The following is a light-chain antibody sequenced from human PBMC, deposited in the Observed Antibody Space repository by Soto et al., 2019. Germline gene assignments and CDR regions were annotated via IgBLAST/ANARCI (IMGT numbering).Light chain of an antibody. V-gene: IGLV1-40*01. CDR1: TSSIGAGYD. J-gene: IGLJ1*01. CDR2: EDN. Sequence: QSVLTQPPSVSGAPGQRVTISCTGSTSSIGAGYDVHWYQQVPGTSPKLLIYEDNNRPSGVPDRFSGSKSGTSASLAITGLQAEDEADYYCSSYAGSNNYVFGTGTKVTVL. CDR3: SSYAGSNNYV.